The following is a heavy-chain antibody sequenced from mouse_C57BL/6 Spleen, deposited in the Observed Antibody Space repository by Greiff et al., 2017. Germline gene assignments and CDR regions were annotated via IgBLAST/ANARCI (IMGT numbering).Heavy chain of an antibody. CDR2: INPNNGGT. Sequence: VQLKQSGPELVKPGASVKISCKASGYTFTDYYMNWVKQSHGKSLEWIGDINPNNGGTSYNQKFKGKATLTVDKSSSTAYMELRSLTSEDSAVYYCARYYYGSSYGWYFDVWGTGTTVTVSS. CDR1: GYTFTDYY. V-gene: IGHV1-26*01. CDR3: ARYYYGSSYGWYFDV. D-gene: IGHD1-1*01. J-gene: IGHJ1*03.